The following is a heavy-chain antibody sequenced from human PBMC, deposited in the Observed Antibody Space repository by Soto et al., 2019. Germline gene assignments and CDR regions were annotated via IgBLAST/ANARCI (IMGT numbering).Heavy chain of an antibody. J-gene: IGHJ4*02. CDR3: AKDRKEGGNYGFYSDF. CDR2: SSATGAGT. Sequence: AGSLCLSCAASGFSFSSYCMTWVRQAPGKGLEWVSFSSATGAGTYYADSVKGRFTISRDNSKNTLYLQMTSLRADDTAVYYCAKDRKEGGNYGFYSDFWGQGALVTVSS. CDR1: GFSFSSYC. D-gene: IGHD1-26*01. V-gene: IGHV3-23*01.